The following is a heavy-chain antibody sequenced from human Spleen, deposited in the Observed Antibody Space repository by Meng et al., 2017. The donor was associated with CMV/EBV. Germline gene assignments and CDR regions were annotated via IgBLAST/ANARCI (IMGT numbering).Heavy chain of an antibody. CDR1: GFIFDDYG. CDR3: TLTNPYYYYGMDV. J-gene: IGHJ6*02. V-gene: IGHV3-49*04. Sequence: GGSLRLSCAASGFIFDDYGMSWVRQAPGKGLEWVGFIRSKAYGGTTEYAASVKGRFTISRDDSKSIAYLQMNSLKTEDTAVYYCTLTNPYYYYGMDVWGQGTTVTVSS. CDR2: IRSKAYGGTT. D-gene: IGHD3-9*01.